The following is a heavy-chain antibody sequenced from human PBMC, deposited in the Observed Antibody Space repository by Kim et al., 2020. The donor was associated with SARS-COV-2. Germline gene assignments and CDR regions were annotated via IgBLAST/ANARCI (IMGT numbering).Heavy chain of an antibody. D-gene: IGHD6-19*01. V-gene: IGHV3-66*01. Sequence: AEPVKGRFTISKDNSENTLYLQMNNLRVEDTAIYYCAGEPVAGPGPFFQHWGQGTLVTVSS. CDR3: AGEPVAGPGPFFQH. J-gene: IGHJ1*01.